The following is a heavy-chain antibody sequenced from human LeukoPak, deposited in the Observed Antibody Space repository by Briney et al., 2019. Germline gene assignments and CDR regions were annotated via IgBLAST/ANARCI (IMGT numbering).Heavy chain of an antibody. Sequence: GGSLRLSCAVSGFTFRNYWMAWVRQAPGKGLEWVANIKRDGRDKYYVDSVKGRFTISKDNAKNSLYLQMNSLRPEDTAVYYCARVTAVAGFDCWGQGTLVTVSS. CDR1: GFTFRNYW. D-gene: IGHD6-19*01. CDR2: IKRDGRDK. CDR3: ARVTAVAGFDC. J-gene: IGHJ4*02. V-gene: IGHV3-7*03.